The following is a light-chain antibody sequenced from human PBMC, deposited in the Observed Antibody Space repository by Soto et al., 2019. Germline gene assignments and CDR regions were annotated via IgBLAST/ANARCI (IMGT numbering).Light chain of an antibody. Sequence: AIQLTQSPSSLSASVGDRVTITCRASQGISSALAWYQQKPGKAPKLLIYDASSLESGVPSRFSGSGSGTDFTLTISSLQPEDFATYYCQQFNSLPWTFCQGTKVEIK. CDR3: QQFNSLPWT. CDR2: DAS. CDR1: QGISSA. J-gene: IGKJ1*01. V-gene: IGKV1-13*02.